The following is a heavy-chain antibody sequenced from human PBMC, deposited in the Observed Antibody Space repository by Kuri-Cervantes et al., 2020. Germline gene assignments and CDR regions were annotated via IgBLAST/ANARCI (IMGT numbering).Heavy chain of an antibody. D-gene: IGHD5-18*01. CDR1: GYTFTAYY. CDR3: AINWGYTYSRGGQFDP. V-gene: IGHV1-69*05. CDR2: ITPIFETP. Sequence: SVKVSCKASGYTFTAYYMHGVRQAPGQGLEWMGGITPIFETPNYAQKFQGRLTITKDESTSTAYMELSSLKSEDTAVYYCAINWGYTYSRGGQFDPWGQGTLVTVSS. J-gene: IGHJ5*02.